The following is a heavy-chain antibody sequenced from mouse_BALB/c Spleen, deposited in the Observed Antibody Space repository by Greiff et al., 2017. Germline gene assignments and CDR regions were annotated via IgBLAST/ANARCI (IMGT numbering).Heavy chain of an antibody. D-gene: IGHD1-1*01. CDR1: GYSFTGYY. J-gene: IGHJ4*01. CDR3: AREGLLLRYGAMDY. Sequence: VQLQQSGPELVKPGASVKISCKASGYSFTGYYMHWVKQSHVKSLEWIGRINPYNGATSYNQNFKDKASLTVDKSSSTAYMELHSLTSEDSAVYYCAREGLLLRYGAMDYWGQGTSVTVAS. CDR2: INPYNGAT. V-gene: IGHV1-31*01.